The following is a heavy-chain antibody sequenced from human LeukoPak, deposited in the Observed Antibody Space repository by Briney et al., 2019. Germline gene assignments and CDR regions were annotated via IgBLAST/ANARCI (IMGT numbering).Heavy chain of an antibody. V-gene: IGHV3-33*08. CDR3: ARGSHESAAALDY. CDR1: GFTVSTYW. CDR2: IWYDESKK. Sequence: PGGTLRLSCAVPGFTVSTYWMDWVRQAPGKGLEWVAVIWYDESKKYYADSVKGRFTISRDNSKNTMYLQMDSLRADDTAVYYCARGSHESAAALDYWGQGTLVSVSS. J-gene: IGHJ4*02. D-gene: IGHD6-13*01.